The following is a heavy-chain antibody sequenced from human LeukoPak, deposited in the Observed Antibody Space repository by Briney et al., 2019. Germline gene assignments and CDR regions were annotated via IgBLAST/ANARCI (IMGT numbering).Heavy chain of an antibody. D-gene: IGHD3-22*01. CDR3: ARGGRHYYDSSGYYIDY. V-gene: IGHV1-2*02. Sequence: ASVKVSCKASGYTFTSYAMNWVRQAPGQGLEWMGWINPNSGGTNYAKKFQGRVTMTRDTSISTAYMELSRLRSDDTAVYYCARGGRHYYDSSGYYIDYWGQGTLVTVSS. J-gene: IGHJ4*02. CDR1: GYTFTSYA. CDR2: INPNSGGT.